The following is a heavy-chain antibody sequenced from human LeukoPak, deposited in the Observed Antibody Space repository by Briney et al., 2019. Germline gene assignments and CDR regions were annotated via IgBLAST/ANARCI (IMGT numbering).Heavy chain of an antibody. CDR1: GFTFSNSE. CDR3: ARSGQHLFDF. D-gene: IGHD6-13*01. Sequence: GGSLRLCCGASGFTFSNSEMNWGRQAPAKGQEWVSSISRSGGTISYADAVKGRFTTSRDNAKNSLYLQMNSLRAEDTAIYYCARSGQHLFDFWGQGTLVTVSS. J-gene: IGHJ4*02. V-gene: IGHV3-48*03. CDR2: ISRSGGTI.